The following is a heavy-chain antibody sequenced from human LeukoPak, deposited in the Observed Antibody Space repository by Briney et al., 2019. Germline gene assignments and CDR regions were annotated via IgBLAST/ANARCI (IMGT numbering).Heavy chain of an antibody. CDR1: GYTFVGYY. J-gene: IGHJ4*02. CDR2: INPNSGGT. CDR3: AREAYDILTSYLYYFDY. Sequence: ASVTVSCKAFGYTFVGYYMHWVRQRPGQGLEWMGWINPNSGGTNYAQKFQGRFTMTRDTSISTAYMELSRQRSDDTAVYYCAREAYDILTSYLYYFDYWGQGTLVTVSS. D-gene: IGHD3-9*01. V-gene: IGHV1-2*02.